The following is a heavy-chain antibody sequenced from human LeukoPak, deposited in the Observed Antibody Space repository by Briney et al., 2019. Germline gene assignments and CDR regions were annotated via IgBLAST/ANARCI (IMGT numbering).Heavy chain of an antibody. V-gene: IGHV3-21*01. CDR1: GFTFSSHS. CDR3: ARRMATTKPLDY. D-gene: IGHD5-24*01. Sequence: GGFLRLSCAASGFTFSSHSMNWARQAPGKGLEWVSSISSSSSYIYYADSVKGRFTISRDNAKNSLYLQMNSLRAEDTAVYYCARRMATTKPLDYWGQGTLVTVSS. CDR2: ISSSSSYI. J-gene: IGHJ4*02.